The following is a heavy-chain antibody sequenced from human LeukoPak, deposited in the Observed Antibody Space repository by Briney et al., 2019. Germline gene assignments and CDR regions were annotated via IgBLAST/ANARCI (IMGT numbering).Heavy chain of an antibody. CDR3: ARDRGTWNDDGFDY. CDR2: ISSSGST. J-gene: IGHJ4*02. CDR1: GDSISSGDYY. Sequence: SETLSLTCTVSGDSISSGDYYWSWIRQPAGEGLEWIGRISSSGSTNYNPSLKSRVTISVDTSKNQFSLKLSSVTATDTAVYYCARDRGTWNDDGFDYWGQGTLVTVSS. D-gene: IGHD1-1*01. V-gene: IGHV4-61*02.